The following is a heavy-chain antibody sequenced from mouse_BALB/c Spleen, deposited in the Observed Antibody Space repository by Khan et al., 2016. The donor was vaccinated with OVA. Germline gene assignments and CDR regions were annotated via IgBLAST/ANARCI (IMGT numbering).Heavy chain of an antibody. V-gene: IGHV1-18*01. D-gene: IGHD3-3*01. CDR3: ARDAGRY. CDR1: GYTFTEYT. CDR2: INPKNGVT. J-gene: IGHJ4*01. Sequence: VQLQQSGPELVKPGASVKISCKTSGYTFTEYTLHWVKQSHGKSLEWIGVINPKNGVTSYNQKFKGKATLTVDKPSSTAYMEFRSLTSEDSAVYYWARDAGRYWGQGTSVTGSS.